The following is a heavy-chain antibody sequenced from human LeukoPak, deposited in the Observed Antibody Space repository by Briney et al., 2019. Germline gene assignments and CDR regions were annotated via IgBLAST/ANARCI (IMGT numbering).Heavy chain of an antibody. J-gene: IGHJ4*02. V-gene: IGHV1-8*01. CDR1: GYTFTSYG. CDR3: ARGGYSSGWSSDY. D-gene: IGHD6-19*01. Sequence: GASVKVSCKASGYTFTSYGINWVRQATGQGLEWMGWMNPNSGNTGYAQKFQGRVSMTRNTSISTAYMELSSLRSEDTAVYYCARGGYSSGWSSDYWGQGTLVTVSS. CDR2: MNPNSGNT.